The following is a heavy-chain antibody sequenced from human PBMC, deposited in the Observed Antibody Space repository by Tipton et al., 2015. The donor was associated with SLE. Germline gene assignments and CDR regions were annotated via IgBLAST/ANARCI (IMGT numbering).Heavy chain of an antibody. CDR1: GFTFTSYS. CDR3: TRGGSGYSLN. J-gene: IGHJ4*02. Sequence: SLRLSCAASGFTFTSYSMNWVRQAPGKGLEWVAYIRYDGGDERYADSVRGRFTISRDNSKNTVYLQMNSLRAEDTAVYYCTRGGSGYSLNWGQGTLVTVSS. D-gene: IGHD3-22*01. CDR2: IRYDGGDE. V-gene: IGHV3-30*02.